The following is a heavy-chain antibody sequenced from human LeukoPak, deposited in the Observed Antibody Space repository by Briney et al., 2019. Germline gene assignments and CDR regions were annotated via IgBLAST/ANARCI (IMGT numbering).Heavy chain of an antibody. V-gene: IGHV3-74*01. D-gene: IGHD6-25*01. CDR3: ARRSAAKDAFDI. Sequence: GGSLRLSCAASGFTFSSYWMHWVRQAPGKGLVWVSRINSDGSSTSYADSVKGRFTISRDNAKNTLYLQMNSLRAEDTAVYYCARRSAAKDAFDIWGQGTMVTVSS. CDR1: GFTFSSYW. CDR2: INSDGSST. J-gene: IGHJ3*02.